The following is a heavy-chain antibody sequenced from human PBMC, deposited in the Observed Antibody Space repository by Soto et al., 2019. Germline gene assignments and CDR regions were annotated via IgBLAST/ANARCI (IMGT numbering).Heavy chain of an antibody. D-gene: IGHD1-7*01. CDR2: IYRTGST. CDR1: GGPFTGNNW. CDR3: ARRDPGTSVDY. V-gene: IGHV4-4*02. Sequence: SETLSLSFAVSGGPFTGNNWWTWVRQPPGQGLEWIGEIYRTGSTNYNTSLKSRVTISLDKSDNKFSLKVTSMNAADTDVYYCARRDPGTSVDYWAQGTLVTVYS. J-gene: IGHJ4*02.